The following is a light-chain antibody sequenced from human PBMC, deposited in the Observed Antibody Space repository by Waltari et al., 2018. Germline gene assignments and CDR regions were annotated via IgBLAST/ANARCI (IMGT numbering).Light chain of an antibody. CDR2: DSD. CDR1: SSNIGNNH. CDR3: AAWDDSRSVV. V-gene: IGLV1-47*01. Sequence: QSLLTQSPSASGTPGQRASISCSGSSSNIGNNHVYWYPHFPGTAPRLLIYDSDRRPSGVPERFSASKSGTSASLAISGLRSEDEADYYCAAWDDSRSVVFGGGTRLTVL. J-gene: IGLJ2*01.